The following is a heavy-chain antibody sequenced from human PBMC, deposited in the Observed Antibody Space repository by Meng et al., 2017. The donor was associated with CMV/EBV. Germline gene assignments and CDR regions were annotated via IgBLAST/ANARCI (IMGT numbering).Heavy chain of an antibody. V-gene: IGHV4-34*01. CDR1: GRSFSGNY. D-gene: IGHD3-10*01. Sequence: QVQLQQWGAGLLKPSKVLSQACAFNGRSFSGNYWRWTRQPPGKGLGWIGEINHSGSSNYNPSLKSRVTISVDTSKNQFSLKLSSVTAADTAVYYCARESMVRGEDWGQGTLVTVSS. CDR3: ARESMVRGED. CDR2: INHSGSS. J-gene: IGHJ4*02.